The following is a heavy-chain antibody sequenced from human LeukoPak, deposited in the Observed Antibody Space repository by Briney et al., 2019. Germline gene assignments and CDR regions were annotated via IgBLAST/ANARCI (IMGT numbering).Heavy chain of an antibody. CDR3: ARDSSGIPNAFDI. CDR1: GGSISSSSYY. V-gene: IGHV4-39*07. CDR2: IYHSGST. Sequence: SETLSLTCTVSGGSISSSSYYWGWIRQPPGKGLEWIGSIYHSGSTYYNPSLKSRVTISVDTSKNQFSLKLSSVTAADTAVYYCARDSSGIPNAFDIWGQGTMVTVSS. J-gene: IGHJ3*02.